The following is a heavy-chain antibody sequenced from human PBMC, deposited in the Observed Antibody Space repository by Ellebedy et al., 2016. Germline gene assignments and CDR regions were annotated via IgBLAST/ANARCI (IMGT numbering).Heavy chain of an antibody. CDR2: ISSSSSYT. CDR3: ARDLGYYGSGSYLFDY. J-gene: IGHJ4*02. V-gene: IGHV3-11*05. Sequence: GESLKISXAASGFTFSSYAMSWVRQAPGKGLEWVSYISSSSSYTNYADSVKGRFTISRDNAKNSLYLQMNSLRAEDTAVYYCARDLGYYGSGSYLFDYWGQGTLVTVSS. D-gene: IGHD3-10*01. CDR1: GFTFSSYA.